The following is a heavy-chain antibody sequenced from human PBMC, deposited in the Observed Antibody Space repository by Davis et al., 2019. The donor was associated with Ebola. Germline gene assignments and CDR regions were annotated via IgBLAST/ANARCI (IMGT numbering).Heavy chain of an antibody. D-gene: IGHD6-13*01. CDR1: GDSISSSY. Sequence: SETLSLTCTVSGDSISSSYWTWIRQTPGKGLEWIGYIYYNAITIYNPSIKSRVTISVDMSKNQFSLNLISVTAADTAVYYCARHGRAAGMSWFDPWGQGALVTVSS. CDR2: IYYNAIT. V-gene: IGHV4-59*08. CDR3: ARHGRAAGMSWFDP. J-gene: IGHJ5*02.